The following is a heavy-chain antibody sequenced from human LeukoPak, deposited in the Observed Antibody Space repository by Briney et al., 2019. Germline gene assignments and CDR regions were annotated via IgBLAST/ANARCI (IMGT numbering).Heavy chain of an antibody. D-gene: IGHD2-15*01. Sequence: PGGSLRLSCAASGFTFSTYWMSWVRQAPGKGLEWVANIRQDGSDKYYEDSVKGRFTISRDNDKDSLYLQMNSLRAEDTAVYYCVRACNRASCPHYFEYWGQGTLVTASS. CDR2: IRQDGSDK. V-gene: IGHV3-7*01. J-gene: IGHJ4*02. CDR3: VRACNRASCPHYFEY. CDR1: GFTFSTYW.